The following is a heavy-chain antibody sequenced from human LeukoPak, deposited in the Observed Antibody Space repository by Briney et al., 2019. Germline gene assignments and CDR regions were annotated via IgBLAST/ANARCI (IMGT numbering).Heavy chain of an antibody. J-gene: IGHJ4*02. D-gene: IGHD6-13*01. V-gene: IGHV3-30-3*01. CDR1: GFTFSSYA. Sequence: GRSLRLSCAASGFTFSSYAMHWVRQAPGKGLEWVAVISYDGSNKYYADSVKGRFTISRDNSKNTLYLQMNSLRAEDTAVYYCARDAADGSYYDYWGQGTLVTVSP. CDR2: ISYDGSNK. CDR3: ARDAADGSYYDY.